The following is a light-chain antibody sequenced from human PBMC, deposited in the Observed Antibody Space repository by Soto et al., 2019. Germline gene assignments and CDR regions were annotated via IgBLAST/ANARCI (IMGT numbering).Light chain of an antibody. CDR1: QSVNSNY. J-gene: IGKJ3*01. CDR2: DTS. Sequence: EIVLMQSPGTLSSSPGEGATLSCRASQSVNSNYLAWYQQKPGQPPTVLIFDTSRRASGVPYRFSGSESGTDFTLTISRLRPDDFAVYYCQQYGSSQDTFGPGTKVNIK. CDR3: QQYGSSQDT. V-gene: IGKV3-20*01.